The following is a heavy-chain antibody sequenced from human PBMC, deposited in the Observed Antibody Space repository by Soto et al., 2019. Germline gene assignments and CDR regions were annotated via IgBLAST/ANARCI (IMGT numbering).Heavy chain of an antibody. CDR3: ARRYYDRSDVTSYYYTGMDV. Sequence: GASLKISCKGSGYSFTSYWIGWVRQMPGKGLEWMGIIYPGDSDTRYSPSFQGQVTISADKSISTAYLQWSSLKASDTAMYYWARRYYDRSDVTSYYYTGMDVWGKGTTVPVSS. CDR2: IYPGDSDT. D-gene: IGHD3-22*01. CDR1: GYSFTSYW. J-gene: IGHJ6*04. V-gene: IGHV5-51*01.